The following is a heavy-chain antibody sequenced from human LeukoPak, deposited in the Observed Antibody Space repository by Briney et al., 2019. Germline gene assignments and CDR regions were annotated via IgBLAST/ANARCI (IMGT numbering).Heavy chain of an antibody. D-gene: IGHD3-22*01. J-gene: IGHJ4*02. CDR2: IGYDGSNK. V-gene: IGHV3-30*02. Sequence: GGSLRLSCVASGFTFSSYAMSWVRQAPGKRLEWVAFIGYDGSNKCYADSVKGRFTISRDNSKNTLYLQMNSLKAEDTAVYYCAKDRHDTSGYYLDYWGQGTLVTVSS. CDR3: AKDRHDTSGYYLDY. CDR1: GFTFSSYA.